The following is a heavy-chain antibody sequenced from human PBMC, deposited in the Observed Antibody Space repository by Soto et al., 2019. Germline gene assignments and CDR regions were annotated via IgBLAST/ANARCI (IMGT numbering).Heavy chain of an antibody. V-gene: IGHV1-2*02. D-gene: IGHD6-25*01. J-gene: IGHJ5*02. Sequence: ASVKVSCKASGYTFTDYHIHWVRQAPGQGLEFMGWISANNGGAGSAQQFQGRVTVTRDTSITTVYMELSNLRSDDTAVYYCAREGGSETLQPSYNWFDTWGQGTLVTVSS. CDR3: AREGGSETLQPSYNWFDT. CDR2: ISANNGGA. CDR1: GYTFTDYH.